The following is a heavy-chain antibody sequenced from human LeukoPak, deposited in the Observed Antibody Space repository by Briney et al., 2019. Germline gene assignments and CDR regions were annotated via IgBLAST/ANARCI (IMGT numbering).Heavy chain of an antibody. V-gene: IGHV5-51*01. CDR2: IYPGDSDT. J-gene: IGHJ4*02. CDR3: ATLARIRGIIACYFDS. CDR1: GYSFTSHW. D-gene: IGHD3-10*01. Sequence: KTGESLKISCKGSGYSFTSHWIGWVRQMPGKGLEWMGIIYPGDSDTKYSPSFQGQVTISADKSISTAYLQLSSLRASDTAIYYCATLARIRGIIACYFDSWGQGTLVTVSS.